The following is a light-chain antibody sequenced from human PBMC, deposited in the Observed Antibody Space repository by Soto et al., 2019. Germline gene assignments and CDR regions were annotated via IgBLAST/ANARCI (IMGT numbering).Light chain of an antibody. Sequence: DIQMTQSPSTLSASVGDRVTITCRASQSISNWLAWYQQKPGKAPKLLIYKASSLQSGVPSRFSGSGSGTEFTLTISSLQPDDVATYYCQQDNTYWTFGQGTKVEIK. CDR2: KAS. CDR3: QQDNTYWT. J-gene: IGKJ1*01. CDR1: QSISNW. V-gene: IGKV1-5*03.